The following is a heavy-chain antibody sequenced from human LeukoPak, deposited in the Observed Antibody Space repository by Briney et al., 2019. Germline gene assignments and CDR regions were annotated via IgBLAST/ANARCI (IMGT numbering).Heavy chain of an antibody. CDR1: GGSISSSSYY. CDR2: IYYSGST. D-gene: IGHD3-9*01. V-gene: IGHV4-39*07. CDR3: ARGGEYDILTGSSFHYYYYMDV. Sequence: SETLSLTCTVSGGSISSSSYYRGWIRQPPGKGLEWIGSIYYSGSTYYNPSLKSRVTISVDTSKNQFSLKLSSVTAADTAVYYCARGGEYDILTGSSFHYYYYMDVWGKGTTVTVSS. J-gene: IGHJ6*03.